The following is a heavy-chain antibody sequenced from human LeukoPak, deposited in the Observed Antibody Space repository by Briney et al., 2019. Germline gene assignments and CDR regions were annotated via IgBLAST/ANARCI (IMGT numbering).Heavy chain of an antibody. CDR2: ISGSGGSI. Sequence: GGSLRLSCAASGFTFSNYAMSWVRQAPGKGLEWVSVISGSGGSIYYADAVKGRFTISRDNSKNTLYLQMNNLRAGDTAVYYCAKDRVATSMASFDFWVQGTLVTVSS. V-gene: IGHV3-23*01. D-gene: IGHD5-18*01. CDR1: GFTFSNYA. J-gene: IGHJ4*02. CDR3: AKDRVATSMASFDF.